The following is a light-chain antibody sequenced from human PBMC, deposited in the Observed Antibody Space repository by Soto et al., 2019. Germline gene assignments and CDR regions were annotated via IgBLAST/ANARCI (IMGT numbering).Light chain of an antibody. V-gene: IGKV3-15*01. CDR1: QSVYNN. J-gene: IGKJ3*01. CDR3: QQYNNWPPGT. Sequence: EIVMTQSPATLSVSPGERATLSCRASQSVYNNLAWYHQKPGQAPRLLIYGASTSATGIPARFSGSGSGTEFTLTLRSLQSEDFAVYFCQQYNNWPPGTFGPGTKVDSK. CDR2: GAS.